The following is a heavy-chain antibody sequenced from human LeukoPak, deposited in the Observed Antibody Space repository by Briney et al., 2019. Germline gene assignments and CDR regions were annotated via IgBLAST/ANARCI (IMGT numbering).Heavy chain of an antibody. D-gene: IGHD3-10*01. CDR3: TTDSVWFGGFDY. Sequence: GGSLRLSCAASGFTVSSNYMSWVRQAPGKGLEWVSVIYSGGSTYYADSVKGRFTISRDNSKNTLYLQMNSLRAEDTAVYYCTTDSVWFGGFDYWGQGTLVTVSS. V-gene: IGHV3-66*01. J-gene: IGHJ4*02. CDR1: GFTVSSNY. CDR2: IYSGGST.